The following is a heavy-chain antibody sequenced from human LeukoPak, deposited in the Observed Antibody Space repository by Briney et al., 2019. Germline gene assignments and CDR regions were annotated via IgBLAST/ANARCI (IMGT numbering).Heavy chain of an antibody. J-gene: IGHJ4*02. CDR3: ARDQYGDYANDY. V-gene: IGHV3-21*01. CDR1: GFTFTTYS. CDR2: ISSNGDYI. D-gene: IGHD4-17*01. Sequence: PGGSLRLPCAASGFTFTTYSMNGVRQAPGKGLEWVSSISSNGDYIYYADSLKGRFTISRDNAKNSLYLQMNSLRAEDTAVYYCARDQYGDYANDYWGQGTLVTVSS.